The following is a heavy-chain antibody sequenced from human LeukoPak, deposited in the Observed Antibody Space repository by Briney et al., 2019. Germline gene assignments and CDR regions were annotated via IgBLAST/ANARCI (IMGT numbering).Heavy chain of an antibody. CDR3: ARAVAGTHWLDP. J-gene: IGHJ5*02. D-gene: IGHD6-19*01. Sequence: GGSLRLSCAASGFTFSDYAMTWVRQAPGKGLEWVSTINSGGAINYADSVKGRFTMSRENAKNSLHLQMNSLGAGDTAVYYCARAVAGTHWLDPWGQGTLVTVSS. CDR2: INSGGAI. V-gene: IGHV3-69-1*01. CDR1: GFTFSDYA.